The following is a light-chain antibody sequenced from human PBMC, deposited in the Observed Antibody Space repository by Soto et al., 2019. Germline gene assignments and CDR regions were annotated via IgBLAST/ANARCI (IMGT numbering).Light chain of an antibody. V-gene: IGKV3-20*01. CDR3: QQSDISPFT. Sequence: EIVLTQSPGTLSLSPGERATLSCRASQSINTAYLAWYQQKPGQAPRLLISGASRRATGIPDRFSGSGSGTDFTLTISSLEPEDFAMYYCQQSDISPFTFGPGTKVHIK. CDR2: GAS. J-gene: IGKJ3*01. CDR1: QSINTAY.